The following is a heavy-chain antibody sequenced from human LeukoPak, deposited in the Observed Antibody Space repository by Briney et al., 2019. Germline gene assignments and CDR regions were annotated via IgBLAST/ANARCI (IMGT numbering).Heavy chain of an antibody. J-gene: IGHJ4*02. Sequence: SQTLSLTCAVSGVSISSGDYSWSWLRQPPGKGLEWIGYIYHSGTTYYNPSLKSRGTISLDRSKNQFSLKLTSVTAADTAVYYCAGDFGSGSYRFDYWGQGTPVSVSS. D-gene: IGHD3-10*01. V-gene: IGHV4-30-2*01. CDR3: AGDFGSGSYRFDY. CDR1: GVSISSGDYS. CDR2: IYHSGTT.